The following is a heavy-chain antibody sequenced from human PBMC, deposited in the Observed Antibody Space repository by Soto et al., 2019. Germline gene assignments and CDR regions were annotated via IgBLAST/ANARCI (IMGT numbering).Heavy chain of an antibody. D-gene: IGHD6-19*01. CDR3: AESPYSSGWYDWYFDR. V-gene: IGHV3-23*01. CDR2: ISGSGGST. Sequence: EVQLLESGGGLVQPGGSLRLSCAASGFTFSSYAMSWVRQAPGKGLEWVSAISGSGGSTYYADSVKGRFTISRDNSKNTLYLQLNSLRAEDTAVYYCAESPYSSGWYDWYFDRWGRGALVTVSS. J-gene: IGHJ2*01. CDR1: GFTFSSYA.